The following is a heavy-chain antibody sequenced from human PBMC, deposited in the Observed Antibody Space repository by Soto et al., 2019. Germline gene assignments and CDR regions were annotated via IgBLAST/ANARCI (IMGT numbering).Heavy chain of an antibody. Sequence: ASVKVSCKASGYTFTSYGISWVRQAPGQGLEWMGWISAYNGNTNYAQKLQGRVTMTTDTSTSTAYMELRSLRSDDTAVYYCARDLPSTVTTEDYYYMDVWGKGTTVTVSS. CDR1: GYTFTSYG. CDR2: ISAYNGNT. V-gene: IGHV1-18*01. CDR3: ARDLPSTVTTEDYYYMDV. J-gene: IGHJ6*03. D-gene: IGHD4-17*01.